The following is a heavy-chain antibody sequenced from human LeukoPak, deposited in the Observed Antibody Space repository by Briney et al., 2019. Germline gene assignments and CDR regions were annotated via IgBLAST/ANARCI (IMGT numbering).Heavy chain of an antibody. D-gene: IGHD2-2*01. Sequence: GGSLRLSCAASGFTVSSNYMSWVRQAPGKGLEWVSVIYSGGSTYYADSVKGRFTISRDNSKNTLYLQMNSLRAEDTAVYYCARAPTVSKGYCSSSSCQADSWGQGTLVTVSS. CDR3: ARAPTVSKGYCSSSSCQADS. CDR2: IYSGGST. V-gene: IGHV3-53*01. J-gene: IGHJ5*01. CDR1: GFTVSSNY.